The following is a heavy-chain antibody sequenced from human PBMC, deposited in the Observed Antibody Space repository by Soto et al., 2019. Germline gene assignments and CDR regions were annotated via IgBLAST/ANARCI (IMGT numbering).Heavy chain of an antibody. J-gene: IGHJ1*01. CDR1: GFTFSSYG. D-gene: IGHD2-2*01. Sequence: GGSLRLSCAASGFTFSSYGMHWVRQAPGKGLEWVAVISYDGSNKYYADSVKGRFTISRDNSKNTLYLQMNSLRAEDTAVYYCAKSTSFYCSSTSCSEYFQHWGQGTRVTVSS. V-gene: IGHV3-30*18. CDR3: AKSTSFYCSSTSCSEYFQH. CDR2: ISYDGSNK.